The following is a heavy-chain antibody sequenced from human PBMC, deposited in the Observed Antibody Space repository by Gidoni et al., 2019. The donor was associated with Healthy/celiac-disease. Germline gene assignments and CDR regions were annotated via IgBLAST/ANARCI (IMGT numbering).Heavy chain of an antibody. CDR3: ARDGGLRFYGMDV. D-gene: IGHD3-3*01. CDR1: GFTFSSYD. J-gene: IGHJ6*02. Sequence: VQLVESGGGLVQPGGSLRLSCAASGFTFSSYDMPWVRQATGKGLEWVSAIGTAGDTYYPGSVKGRFTISRENAKNSLYLQMNSLRAGDTAVYYCARDGGLRFYGMDVWGQGTTVTVSS. V-gene: IGHV3-13*04. CDR2: IGTAGDT.